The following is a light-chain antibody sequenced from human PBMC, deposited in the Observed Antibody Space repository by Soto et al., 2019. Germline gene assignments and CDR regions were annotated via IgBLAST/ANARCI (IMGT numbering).Light chain of an antibody. V-gene: IGKV3-15*01. CDR1: QSVSGN. CDR3: QQYNNWPRT. J-gene: IGKJ1*01. CDR2: GAS. Sequence: EIVMTQSPATLSVSPGERATLSCRASQSVSGNLACYQQKPGQAPRLLIYGASTRATGIPARFSGSESGTEFTLTISSLQSKDFAVYYCQQYNNWPRTFGQGTKVEIK.